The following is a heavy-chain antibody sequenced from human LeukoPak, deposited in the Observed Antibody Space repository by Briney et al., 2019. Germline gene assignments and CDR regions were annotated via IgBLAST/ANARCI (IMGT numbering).Heavy chain of an antibody. CDR3: ARGQIVVDV. V-gene: IGHV4-59*01. CDR1: GGSISSYY. Sequence: SETLSLTCTVSGGSISSYYWSWIRQPPGKGLEWIGYIYYSGSTNYNSSLKSRVTISVDTSKNQFSLKLSSVTAADTAVYYCARGQIVVDVWGQGTTVTVSS. D-gene: IGHD3-22*01. CDR2: IYYSGST. J-gene: IGHJ6*02.